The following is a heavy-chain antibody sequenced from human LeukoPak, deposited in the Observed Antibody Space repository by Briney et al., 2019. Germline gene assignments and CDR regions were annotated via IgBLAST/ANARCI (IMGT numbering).Heavy chain of an antibody. CDR3: AKDHLPGIVVADRDY. J-gene: IGHJ4*02. V-gene: IGHV3-23*01. CDR1: GFTFNRYG. CDR2: ISGSGGTA. Sequence: QPGGSLRLSCAASGFTFNRYGMSWVRQAPGKGLEWVSAISGSGGTAYYADSVKGRFTISRDNSKSTLYLQMNSLRADDTAVYYCAKDHLPGIVVADRDYWGQGTLVTVSS. D-gene: IGHD6-19*01.